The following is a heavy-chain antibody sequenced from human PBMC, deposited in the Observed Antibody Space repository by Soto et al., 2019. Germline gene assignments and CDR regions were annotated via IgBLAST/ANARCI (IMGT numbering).Heavy chain of an antibody. V-gene: IGHV1-46*03. J-gene: IGHJ4*02. CDR1: GYAFTTYY. D-gene: IGHD6-19*01. CDR3: ARVNARGWFLETE. Sequence: GASVKVSCKASGYAFTTYYIHWVRQAPGQGLEWMGIINPSDRTTYYTQQFQGRVTMTGDTSTSTVFMELCSLRPEDTAVYYCARVNARGWFLETEWGQGTLVTVSS. CDR2: INPSDRTT.